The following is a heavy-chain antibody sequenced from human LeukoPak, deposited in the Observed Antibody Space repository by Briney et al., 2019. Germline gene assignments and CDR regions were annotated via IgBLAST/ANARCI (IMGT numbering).Heavy chain of an antibody. CDR2: IKQDGSEK. D-gene: IGHD1-7*01. J-gene: IGHJ4*02. CDR3: ARDGLLYSGTSVPIGY. V-gene: IGHV3-7*01. CDR1: GFTFSSYW. Sequence: GGSLRLSCAASGFTFSSYWMSWVRQAPGKGLEWVANIKQDGSEKYYVDSVKGPFTISRDNAKNSLYLQMNSLRAEDTAVYYCARDGLLYSGTSVPIGYWGQGTLVTVSS.